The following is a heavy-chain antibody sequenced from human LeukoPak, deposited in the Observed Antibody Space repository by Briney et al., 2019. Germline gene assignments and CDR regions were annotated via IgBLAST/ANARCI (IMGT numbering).Heavy chain of an antibody. CDR2: INHSGST. D-gene: IGHD1-26*01. CDR1: GGSISRSSYY. J-gene: IGHJ3*02. CDR3: ARRRRIVGATPGAFDI. Sequence: SETLSLTCTVSGGSISRSSYYWSWIRQPPGKGLEWIGEINHSGSTNYNPSHKSRVTISVDTSKNQFSLKLSSVTAADTAVYYCARRRRIVGATPGAFDIWGQGTMVTVSS. V-gene: IGHV4-39*07.